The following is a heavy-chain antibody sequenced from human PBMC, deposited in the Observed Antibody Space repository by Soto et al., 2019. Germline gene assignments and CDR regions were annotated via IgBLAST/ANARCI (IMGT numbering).Heavy chain of an antibody. CDR2: ISAYNGNT. D-gene: IGHD3-22*01. CDR3: ARLPSGGYYISYYYGMDV. V-gene: IGHV1-18*01. J-gene: IGHJ6*02. CDR1: GYTFTSYG. Sequence: ASVKVSCKASGYTFTSYGISWVRQAPGQGLEWMGWISAYNGNTNYAQKLQGRVTMTTDTSTSTAYMELRSLRSDDTAVYYCARLPSGGYYISYYYGMDVWGQGTTVTVSS.